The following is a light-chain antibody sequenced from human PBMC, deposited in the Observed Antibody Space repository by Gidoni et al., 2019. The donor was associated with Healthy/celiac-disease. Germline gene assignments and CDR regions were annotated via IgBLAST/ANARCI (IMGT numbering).Light chain of an antibody. CDR1: QSVLYSSNNKNY. J-gene: IGKJ1*01. CDR2: GAS. V-gene: IGKV4-1*01. CDR3: QQYYSNPLT. Sequence: DIVMTQSPDSLAVSLGERATINCTSSQSVLYSSNNKNYVACYQQKPGQPPKLLIYGASTRESVVPDRFSGSGSGTDFTLTISSLQAEDVAVYYCQQYYSNPLTFGQXTKVEIK.